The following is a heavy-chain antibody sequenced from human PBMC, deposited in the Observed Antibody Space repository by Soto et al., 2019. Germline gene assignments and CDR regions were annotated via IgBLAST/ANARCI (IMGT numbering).Heavy chain of an antibody. CDR1: GYTFTSYS. V-gene: IGHV1-18*01. J-gene: IGHJ4*02. Sequence: QVQLVQSGAEVKKPGASVKVSCKASGYTFTSYSISWVRQAPGQGLEWMGWISAYNGNTNYAQKLQGRVTMTTDTSTSTAYTELRGLGSDDTAVYFCARDAPPPGYWGQGTLVTVSS. CDR2: ISAYNGNT. CDR3: ARDAPPPGY.